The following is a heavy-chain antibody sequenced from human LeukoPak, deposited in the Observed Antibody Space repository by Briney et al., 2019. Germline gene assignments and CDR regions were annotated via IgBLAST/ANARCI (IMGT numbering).Heavy chain of an antibody. CDR1: GYTFTGYY. CDR2: INPNSGGT. CDR3: ARDGIGVYTGYSRNVLDS. Sequence: GASVKVSCKASGYTFTGYYMHWVRQAPGQGLEWMGWINPNSGGTNYAQKFQGRVTITRDTSISTAYMELNRLTSNDTAVYYCARDGIGVYTGYSRNVLDSWGQGTLVTVSS. V-gene: IGHV1-2*02. D-gene: IGHD5-12*01. J-gene: IGHJ4*02.